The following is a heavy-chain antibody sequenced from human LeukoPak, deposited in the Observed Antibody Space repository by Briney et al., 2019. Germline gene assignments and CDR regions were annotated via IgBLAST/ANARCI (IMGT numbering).Heavy chain of an antibody. D-gene: IGHD1-26*01. CDR1: GFTFSNYA. J-gene: IGHJ4*02. CDR2: ISGSGGST. Sequence: PGGSLRLSCAASGFTFSNYAMHWVRQAPGKELEWVSAISGSGGSTYYADSVKGRFTISRDNSKNTLYLQMNSLRAEDTAVYYCAKDSSGSYYIGRQRFDYWGQGTLVTVSS. CDR3: AKDSSGSYYIGRQRFDY. V-gene: IGHV3-23*01.